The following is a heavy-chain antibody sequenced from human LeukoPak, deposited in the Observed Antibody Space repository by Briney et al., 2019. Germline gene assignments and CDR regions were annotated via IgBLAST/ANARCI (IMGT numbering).Heavy chain of an antibody. Sequence: ASVTVSCKASGYTFTGYYMHWVRQAPGQGLEWMGWINPNSGGTNYAQKFQGWVTMTRDTSISTAYMELSGLRSDDTAVYYCARGSGVDTAKLDYWGQGTLVTVSS. CDR3: ARGSGVDTAKLDY. CDR1: GYTFTGYY. CDR2: INPNSGGT. V-gene: IGHV1-2*04. D-gene: IGHD5-18*01. J-gene: IGHJ4*02.